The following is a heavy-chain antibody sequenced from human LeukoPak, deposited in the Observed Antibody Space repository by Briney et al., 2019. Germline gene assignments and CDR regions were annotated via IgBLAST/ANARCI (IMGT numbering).Heavy chain of an antibody. J-gene: IGHJ3*02. CDR1: GYIFTSYS. V-gene: IGHV1-46*01. D-gene: IGHD2-2*01. CDR2: INPSGGTT. Sequence: ASVKVSCKASGYIFTSYSMRWVRRAPGQGLAWMGIINPSGGTTNYAQKFQGRVTMTRDTSTSTVYMDLSSLRAEDTAVYYCARLGSYCSSTSCYGAFDIWGQGTMVTVSS. CDR3: ARLGSYCSSTSCYGAFDI.